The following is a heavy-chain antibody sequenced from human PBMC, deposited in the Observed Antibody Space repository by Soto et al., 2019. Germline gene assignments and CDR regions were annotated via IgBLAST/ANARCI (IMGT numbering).Heavy chain of an antibody. CDR2: IIPIFGTA. CDR1: GGTFSSYA. Sequence: QVQLVQSGAEVKKPGSSVKVSCKASGGTFSSYAISWVRQAPGQGLEWMGEIIPIFGTANYAQKFQGRVTITADESTSTAYMELSSLRSEDTAVYYCARARGGEYCTNGVCFDYWGQGTLVTVSS. V-gene: IGHV1-69*01. J-gene: IGHJ4*02. CDR3: ARARGGEYCTNGVCFDY. D-gene: IGHD2-8*01.